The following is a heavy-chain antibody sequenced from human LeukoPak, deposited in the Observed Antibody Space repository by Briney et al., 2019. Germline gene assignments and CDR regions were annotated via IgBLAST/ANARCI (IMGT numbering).Heavy chain of an antibody. V-gene: IGHV3-33*01. Sequence: PGGSLRLSCAASGFTFSSYGMHWVRQAPGKGLEWVAVIWYDGSNKYYADSVKGRFTISRDNSKNTLYLQMNSLRAEDTAVYYCARVQGGDSDAFDIWGQGTMVTVSS. D-gene: IGHD2-21*02. CDR3: ARVQGGDSDAFDI. CDR2: IWYDGSNK. CDR1: GFTFSSYG. J-gene: IGHJ3*02.